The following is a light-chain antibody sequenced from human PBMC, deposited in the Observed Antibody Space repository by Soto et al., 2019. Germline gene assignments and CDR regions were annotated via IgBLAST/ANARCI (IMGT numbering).Light chain of an antibody. CDR3: QQFNSVPYT. V-gene: IGKV1-5*03. CDR2: EVS. CDR1: RSAGER. Sequence: DIQMTQSPSTLSASVGARVTITCRASRSAGERLAWYQQKPGKAPKLIIYEVSRLHSGGPSRFSAGGSETEFSLTIDSLQADDFAIYYWQQFNSVPYTFGPGTKVEIK. J-gene: IGKJ2*01.